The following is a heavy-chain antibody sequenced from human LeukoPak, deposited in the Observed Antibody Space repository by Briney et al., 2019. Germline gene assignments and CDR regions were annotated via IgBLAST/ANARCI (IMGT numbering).Heavy chain of an antibody. Sequence: GGSLRLSCAASGFTFSSYWMSWVRQAPGKGLEWVANIKQDGSEKYYVDSVKGRITISRDNAKDSLYLQMNSLRAEDTAVYYCARDGVLLWFGEEGFFDYWGQGTLVTVSS. CDR3: ARDGVLLWFGEEGFFDY. CDR1: GFTFSSYW. J-gene: IGHJ4*02. CDR2: IKQDGSEK. D-gene: IGHD3-10*01. V-gene: IGHV3-7*01.